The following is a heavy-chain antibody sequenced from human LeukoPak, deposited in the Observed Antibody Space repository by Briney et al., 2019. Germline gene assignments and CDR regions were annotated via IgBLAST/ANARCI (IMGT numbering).Heavy chain of an antibody. CDR2: MNPNSGNT. J-gene: IGHJ5*02. V-gene: IGHV1-8*01. D-gene: IGHD2-15*01. CDR3: ARGRGWWYRLLWFDP. CDR1: GYTFTSYD. Sequence: ASVKVSCKASGYTFTSYDINWVRQATGQGLAWMGWMNPNSGNTGYAQKFQGRVTMTRNTSISTAYMELSSLRSEDTAVYYCARGRGWWYRLLWFDPWGQGTLVTVSS.